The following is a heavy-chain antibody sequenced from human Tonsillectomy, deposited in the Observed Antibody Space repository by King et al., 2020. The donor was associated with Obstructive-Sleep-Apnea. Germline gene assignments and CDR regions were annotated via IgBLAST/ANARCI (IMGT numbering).Heavy chain of an antibody. Sequence: ITLKESGPTLVKPTQTLTLTCTFSGFSLSTSGVGVGWIRQPPGKALDWLALIYLDGYKRYSPYLKSRLTITKDTSKKQVVLTMTNMDPVDTATYYCARGAYVDSAMVDYDGMDVWGQGTTVTVSS. D-gene: IGHD5-18*01. CDR3: ARGAYVDSAMVDYDGMDV. CDR1: GFSLSTSGVG. J-gene: IGHJ6*02. V-gene: IGHV2-5*02. CDR2: IYLDGYK.